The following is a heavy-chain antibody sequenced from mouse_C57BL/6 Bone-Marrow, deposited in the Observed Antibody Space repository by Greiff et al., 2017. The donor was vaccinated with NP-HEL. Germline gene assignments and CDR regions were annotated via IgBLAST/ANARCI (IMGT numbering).Heavy chain of an antibody. CDR1: GYTFTSYG. V-gene: IGHV1-81*01. J-gene: IGHJ3*01. CDR2: IYPRSGNT. CDR3: ARVLGTWFAY. D-gene: IGHD4-1*01. Sequence: QVQLKQSGAELARPGASVKLSCKASGYTFTSYGISWVKQRTGQGLEWIGEIYPRSGNTYYNEKFKGKATLTADKSSNTAYMELRSLTSEDSAVYFFARVLGTWFAYWGQGTLVTVSA.